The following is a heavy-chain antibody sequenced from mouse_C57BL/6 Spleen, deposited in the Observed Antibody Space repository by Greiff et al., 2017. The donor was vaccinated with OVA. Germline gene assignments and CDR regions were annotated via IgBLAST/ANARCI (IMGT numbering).Heavy chain of an antibody. D-gene: IGHD3-3*01. V-gene: IGHV3-6*01. J-gene: IGHJ1*03. CDR2: ISYDGSN. CDR3: ARDGGDRYFDV. Sequence: EVQLVESGPGLVKPSQSLSLTCSVTGYSITSGYYWNWIRQFPGNKLEWMGYISYDGSNNYNPSLKNRIAITRDTSKNQFFLKLNSVTTEDTATYYCARDGGDRYFDVWGTGTSVTVSS. CDR1: GYSITSGYY.